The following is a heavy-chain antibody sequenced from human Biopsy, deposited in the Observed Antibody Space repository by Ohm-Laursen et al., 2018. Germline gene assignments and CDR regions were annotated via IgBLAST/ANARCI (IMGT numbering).Heavy chain of an antibody. CDR3: ATKLTGYFHH. J-gene: IGHJ1*01. CDR1: EGTFSNYG. Sequence: SVKVSCKSPEGTFSNYGVNWVRQAPGQGLEWLGGNIPILGTGNYAQKFQDRVTVAADTSTSTATMELRSLRSDDTAVYYCATKLTGYFHHWGQGTLVIVSS. CDR2: NIPILGTG. D-gene: IGHD3-9*01. V-gene: IGHV1-69*06.